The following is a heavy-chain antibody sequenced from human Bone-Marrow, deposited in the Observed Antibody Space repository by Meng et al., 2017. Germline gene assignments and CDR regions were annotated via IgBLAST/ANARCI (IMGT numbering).Heavy chain of an antibody. D-gene: IGHD2-15*01. CDR3: ARGVVADPPGD. Sequence: QVPLPESGPGLVRASETLSLTCTLSGASVNTGSYYWSWIRQPPGRGLELIGFIYQSGSTNNNPSLKSRVTISLDMSSNQFSLTLNSVTAADTAIYYCARGVVADPPGDWGRGTLVTVSS. J-gene: IGHJ1*01. V-gene: IGHV4-61*01. CDR1: GASVNTGSYY. CDR2: IYQSGST.